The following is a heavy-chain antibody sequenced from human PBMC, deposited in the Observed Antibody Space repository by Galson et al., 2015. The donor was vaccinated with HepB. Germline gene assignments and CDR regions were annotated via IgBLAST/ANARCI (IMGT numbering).Heavy chain of an antibody. J-gene: IGHJ4*02. V-gene: IGHV3-30*03. CDR1: GFTFSSYG. CDR2: ISYDGSNK. CDR3: ARVGRTTATT. D-gene: IGHD1-1*01. Sequence: SLRLSCAASGFTFSSYGMHWVRQAPGKGLEWVAVISYDGSNKNYADSVKGRFTISRDNSKNTLYLQTNRLRGGDTAVYYCARVGRTTATTWGQGSRVTVSS.